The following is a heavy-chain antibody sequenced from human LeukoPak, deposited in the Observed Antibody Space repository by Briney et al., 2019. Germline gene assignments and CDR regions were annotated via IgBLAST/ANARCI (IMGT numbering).Heavy chain of an antibody. CDR2: MHHSGAT. Sequence: SETLSLTCAVSGGSFSGFYWSWIRQPPGKGLEWIGEMHHSGATGYKPSLRSRVTISGGTSKNQFSLNLNSVTAADTVVYYCARGILGYYYFDLWGRGTLVTVSS. J-gene: IGHJ2*01. V-gene: IGHV4-34*01. CDR1: GGSFSGFY. D-gene: IGHD2/OR15-2a*01. CDR3: ARGILGYYYFDL.